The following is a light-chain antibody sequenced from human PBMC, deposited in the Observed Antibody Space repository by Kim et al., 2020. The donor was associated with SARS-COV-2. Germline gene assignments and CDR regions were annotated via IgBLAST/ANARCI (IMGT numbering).Light chain of an antibody. J-gene: IGLJ2*01. V-gene: IGLV2-14*03. CDR3: SSYTSSARVV. Sequence: QSVLTQPASVSGPPGQSITISCTGTSSDVGGYNYVSWYQQHPGKAPKLMIYDVSNRPSGVSNRFSGSKSGNTASLTISGLQAEDEADYYCSSYTSSARVVFGGGTQLTVL. CDR1: SSDVGGYNY. CDR2: DVS.